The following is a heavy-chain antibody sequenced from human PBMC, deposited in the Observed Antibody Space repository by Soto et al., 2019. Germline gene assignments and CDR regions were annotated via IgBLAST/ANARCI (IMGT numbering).Heavy chain of an antibody. CDR3: VRGGGGGQFDS. Sequence: QIQLVESGGGLVKPGGSLRLSCAASGFSFSDHYMSWIRQAPGKGLEWLSYISPRSNYREYADSVKGRHTIPRDNAKKSLFLQMNSLRAEDTGVYYCVRGGGGGQFDSWGQGTLVTVSS. V-gene: IGHV3-11*05. CDR1: GFSFSDHY. CDR2: ISPRSNYR. J-gene: IGHJ4*02. D-gene: IGHD2-21*01.